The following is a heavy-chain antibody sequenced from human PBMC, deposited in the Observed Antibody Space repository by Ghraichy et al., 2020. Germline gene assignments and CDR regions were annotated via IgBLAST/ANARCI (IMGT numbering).Heavy chain of an antibody. V-gene: IGHV3-7*01. Sequence: GGSLRLSCAASGFTFSTFWMSWVRQAPGKGLEWVATVNQKGNEKYYVDSLKGRFTISRDNAENSLYLQMNNLRAEDTAVYYGVREEDYNFELWGQGTLVTVSS. CDR3: VREEDYNFEL. CDR2: VNQKGNEK. CDR1: GFTFSTFW. J-gene: IGHJ4*02. D-gene: IGHD1-1*01.